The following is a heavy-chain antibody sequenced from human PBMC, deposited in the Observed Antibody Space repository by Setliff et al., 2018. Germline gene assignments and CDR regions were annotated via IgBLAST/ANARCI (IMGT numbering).Heavy chain of an antibody. Sequence: GGSLRLSCEAYGFTFDDFGMSWVRQAPGKGLEWVSGTNWNGGSTAYADSVKGRFTISRDNAGKALYLQMNTVRAEDTALYFCARDVFDFRTGQGGPWGQGTRVTVSS. CDR3: ARDVFDFRTGQGGP. V-gene: IGHV3-20*04. CDR1: GFTFDDFG. D-gene: IGHD3-3*01. CDR2: TNWNGGST. J-gene: IGHJ5*02.